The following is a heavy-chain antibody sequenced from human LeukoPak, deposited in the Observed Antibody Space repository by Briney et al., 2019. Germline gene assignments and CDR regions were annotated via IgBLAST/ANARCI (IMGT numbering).Heavy chain of an antibody. D-gene: IGHD5-12*01. CDR2: IYNSGST. CDR1: VGSISSYY. J-gene: IGHJ6*03. CDR3: ARQNSGYEDYYYYYMDV. V-gene: IGHV4-59*08. Sequence: SQTLSLTCTVSVGSISSYYWSWIRQPPGKGLEWIGYIYNSGSTNYNPSLKSRVTISVDTSKNQFSLKLSSVTAADTAVYYCARQNSGYEDYYYYYMDVWGKGTTVTVSS.